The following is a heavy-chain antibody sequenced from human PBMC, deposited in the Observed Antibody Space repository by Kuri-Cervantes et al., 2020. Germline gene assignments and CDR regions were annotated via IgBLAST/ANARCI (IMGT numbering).Heavy chain of an antibody. J-gene: IGHJ1*01. Sequence: GSLRLSCTVSGGSTSSYYWSWIRQPPGKGLEWIGEINHSGNSNYNPSLKSRVTISVDTSKNQFSLKLSSVTAAETAVYYCARGRPVASGATSNYFQHWGQGTLVTVSS. CDR3: ARGRPVASGATSNYFQH. V-gene: IGHV4-34*01. D-gene: IGHD3-10*01. CDR1: GGSTSSYY. CDR2: INHSGNS.